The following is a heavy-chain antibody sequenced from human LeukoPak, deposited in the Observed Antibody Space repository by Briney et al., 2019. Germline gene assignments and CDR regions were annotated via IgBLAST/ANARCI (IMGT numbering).Heavy chain of an antibody. V-gene: IGHV1-69*13. CDR1: GGTFSSYA. J-gene: IGHJ6*03. Sequence: ASVKVSCKASGGTFSSYAISWVRQAPGQGLEWMGGIIPIFGTANYAQKFQGGVTITADESTSTAYMELSSLRSEDTAVYYCARDLRGSKKYYYYYMDVWGKGTTVTVPS. CDR2: IIPIFGTA. D-gene: IGHD2-15*01. CDR3: ARDLRGSKKYYYYYMDV.